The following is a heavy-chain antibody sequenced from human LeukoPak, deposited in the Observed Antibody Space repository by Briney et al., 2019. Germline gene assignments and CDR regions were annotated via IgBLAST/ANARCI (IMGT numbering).Heavy chain of an antibody. CDR3: ATTTAGVYAKRGFQH. J-gene: IGHJ1*01. CDR1: GYTFTSYG. CDR2: ISAYNGNT. V-gene: IGHV1-18*01. Sequence: GASVKVSCKASGYTFTSYGISWVRQAPGQGLEWMGWISAYNGNTNYAQKLQGRVTMTTDTSTSTAYMELRSLRSDDTAVYYCATTTAGVYAKRGFQHWGQGTLVTVSS. D-gene: IGHD2-8*01.